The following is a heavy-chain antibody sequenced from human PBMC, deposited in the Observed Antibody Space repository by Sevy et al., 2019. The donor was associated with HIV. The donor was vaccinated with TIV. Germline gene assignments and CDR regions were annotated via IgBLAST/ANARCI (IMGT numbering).Heavy chain of an antibody. J-gene: IGHJ4*02. Sequence: GESLKISCAASGFTVSSNYMSWVRQAPGKGLEWVSVIYSGGSTYYADSVKGRFTISRDNSKNTLYLRMNSLRAEDTAVYYCARTTTVTWYYFDYWGQGTLVTVSS. CDR1: GFTVSSNY. D-gene: IGHD4-17*01. CDR3: ARTTTVTWYYFDY. V-gene: IGHV3-53*01. CDR2: IYSGGST.